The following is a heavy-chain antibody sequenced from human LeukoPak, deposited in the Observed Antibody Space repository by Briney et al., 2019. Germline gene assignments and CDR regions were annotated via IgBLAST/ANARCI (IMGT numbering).Heavy chain of an antibody. Sequence: GGSLRLSCAASGFTFSSYSMNWVRQAPGKGLEWVSTISGTGGSTYYADSVKGRFTISRDNSKNTLYLQMNSLRAEDTAVYYCAKEPYFDFWSGYKAYWGQGTLVTVSS. CDR1: GFTFSSYS. CDR2: ISGTGGST. J-gene: IGHJ4*02. CDR3: AKEPYFDFWSGYKAY. V-gene: IGHV3-23*01. D-gene: IGHD3-3*01.